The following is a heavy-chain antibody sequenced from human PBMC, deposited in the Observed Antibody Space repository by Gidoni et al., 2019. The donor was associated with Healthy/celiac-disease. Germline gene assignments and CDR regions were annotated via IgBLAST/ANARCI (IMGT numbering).Heavy chain of an antibody. CDR3: ARDEGGYEPNWFDP. J-gene: IGHJ5*02. V-gene: IGHV3-48*03. CDR1: GFTFSSYE. CDR2: ISSSGSTI. Sequence: EVQLVESGGGLVQPGGSLRLSCSASGFTFSSYEMNWFRQAPGKGLEWVSYISSSGSTIYYADSVKGRFTISRDNAKNSLYLQMNSLRAEDTAVYYCARDEGGYEPNWFDPWGQGTLVTVSS. D-gene: IGHD5-12*01.